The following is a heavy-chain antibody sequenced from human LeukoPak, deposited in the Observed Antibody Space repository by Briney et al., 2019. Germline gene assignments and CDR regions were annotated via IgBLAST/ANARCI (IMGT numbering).Heavy chain of an antibody. D-gene: IGHD3-3*01. CDR2: IWYDGSNK. J-gene: IGHJ4*02. CDR1: GFTFSSYG. V-gene: IGHV3-33*06. Sequence: QPGRSLRLSCAASGFTFSSYGMHWVRQAPGKGLEWVAVIWYDGSNKYYADSVKGRLTISRDNSKNTLYLQMNSLRAEDTAVYYCAKDRVPGGYYDFWSGYYSDFDYWGQGTLVTVSS. CDR3: AKDRVPGGYYDFWSGYYSDFDY.